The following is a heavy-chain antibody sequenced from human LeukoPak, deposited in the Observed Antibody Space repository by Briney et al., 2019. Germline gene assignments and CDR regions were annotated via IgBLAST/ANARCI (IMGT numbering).Heavy chain of an antibody. D-gene: IGHD5-12*01. Sequence: PSETLSLTSTVSGGSISSYFWGWIRQPPGKGLEWIGSIYDRGSIYYNPSLKSRVTISVDTSKNQFSLELTSVTAADTAVYYCARLPKYSCYYTNWFDPWGQGTLVTVSS. J-gene: IGHJ5*02. CDR1: GGSISSYF. CDR3: ARLPKYSCYYTNWFDP. V-gene: IGHV4-39*01. CDR2: IYDRGSI.